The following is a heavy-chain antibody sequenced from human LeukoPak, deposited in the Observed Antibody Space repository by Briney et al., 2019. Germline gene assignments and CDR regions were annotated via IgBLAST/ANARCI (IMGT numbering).Heavy chain of an antibody. CDR1: RGSISLFY. D-gene: IGHD3-22*01. J-gene: IGHJ5*02. CDR2: IYTSGGT. Sequence: PSETLSLTCTVSRGSISLFYWSWIRQPPGKGLEWIGYIYTSGGTNYNPSLKSRVTISVDTSKNQFSLKLNSVPAADTAVYYCARHLANYDRTGRNYFDPWGQGTLVTVSS. V-gene: IGHV4-4*09. CDR3: ARHLANYDRTGRNYFDP.